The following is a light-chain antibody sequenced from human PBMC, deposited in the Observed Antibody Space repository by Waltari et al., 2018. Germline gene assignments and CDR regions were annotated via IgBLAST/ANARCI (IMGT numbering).Light chain of an antibody. CDR2: DVS. CDR1: NSDIGAHHY. CDR3: SSYTTINTVVL. Sequence: QSALTQPASVSGSPGQSLTISCIGTNSDIGAHHYVSWYKPYPGTAPQLMIFDVSKRPSGVSNRFYASKSGNTASLTISGLQAEDEADYYCSSYTTINTVVLFGGGTKLTVL. J-gene: IGLJ2*01. V-gene: IGLV2-14*03.